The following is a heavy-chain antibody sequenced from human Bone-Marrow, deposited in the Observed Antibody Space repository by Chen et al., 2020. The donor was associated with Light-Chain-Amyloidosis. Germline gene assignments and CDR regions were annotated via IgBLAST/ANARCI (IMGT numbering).Heavy chain of an antibody. CDR2: IWYDGSNK. J-gene: IGHJ4*02. CDR1: GFTFSSYG. Sequence: VQLVESGGGVVQPGRSLRLSCAASGFTFSSYGMHWVRQAPGKGLEWVAVIWYDGSNKYYADSVKGRFTISRDNSKNTLYLQMNSLRAEDTAVYYCARDLVGYCSGGSCYSPDYWGQGTLVTVSS. CDR3: ARDLVGYCSGGSCYSPDY. D-gene: IGHD2-15*01. V-gene: IGHV3-33*01.